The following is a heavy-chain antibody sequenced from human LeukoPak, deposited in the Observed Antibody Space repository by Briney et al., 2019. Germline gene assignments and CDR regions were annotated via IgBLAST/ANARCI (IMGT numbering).Heavy chain of an antibody. V-gene: IGHV3-21*01. CDR2: ISSSSSYI. CDR3: AREGAVAAYPHY. D-gene: IGHD6-19*01. Sequence: GGSLRLSCAASGSTFSSYSMNWVRQAPGKGLEWVSSISSSSSYIYYADSVKGRFTISRDNAKNSLYLQMNSLRAEDTAVYYCAREGAVAAYPHYWGQGTLVTVSS. J-gene: IGHJ4*02. CDR1: GSTFSSYS.